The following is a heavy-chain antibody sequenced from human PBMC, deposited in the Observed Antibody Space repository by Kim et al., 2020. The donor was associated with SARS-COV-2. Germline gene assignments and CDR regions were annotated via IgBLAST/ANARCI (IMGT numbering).Heavy chain of an antibody. Sequence: SETLSLTCSVSGGSISSGSYYWGWIRQPPGKGLEWIGSIYYSGSTYYNPSLKSRVTISVDSSKNQFSLKLSSVTAADTAVFYCARHVGFCVGGICFVQTRYYYMDVWGKGTTVTVSS. V-gene: IGHV4-39*01. J-gene: IGHJ6*03. CDR3: ARHVGFCVGGICFVQTRYYYMDV. CDR1: GGSISSGSYY. D-gene: IGHD2-15*01. CDR2: IYYSGST.